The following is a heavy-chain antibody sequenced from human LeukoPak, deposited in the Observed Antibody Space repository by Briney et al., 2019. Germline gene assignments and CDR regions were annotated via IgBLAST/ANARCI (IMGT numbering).Heavy chain of an antibody. CDR3: ASETRGYGGGVDC. J-gene: IGHJ4*02. V-gene: IGHV4-34*01. Sequence: PSVTLSLTCAVYGGSFSGYYLSWIRQPPGKGLEWIGEINHSGSTNYNPSLKSRVTISVDTSKNQFSLKMRSVTAADTAVYYCASETRGYGGGVDCWGQGTLVTVSS. CDR2: INHSGST. CDR1: GGSFSGYY. D-gene: IGHD3-22*01.